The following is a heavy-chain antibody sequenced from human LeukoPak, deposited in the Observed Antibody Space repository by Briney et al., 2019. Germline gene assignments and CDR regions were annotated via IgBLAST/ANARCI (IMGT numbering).Heavy chain of an antibody. Sequence: GGSLRLSSAASGFTFSSYSMNWVRQAPGKWLEWVSSISSSSSYIYYADSVKGRFTISRDNAKNSLYLQMNSLRAEDTAVYYCARVGDGYTSDYWGQGTLVTVSS. CDR1: GFTFSSYS. D-gene: IGHD5-24*01. V-gene: IGHV3-21*01. J-gene: IGHJ4*02. CDR2: ISSSSSYI. CDR3: ARVGDGYTSDY.